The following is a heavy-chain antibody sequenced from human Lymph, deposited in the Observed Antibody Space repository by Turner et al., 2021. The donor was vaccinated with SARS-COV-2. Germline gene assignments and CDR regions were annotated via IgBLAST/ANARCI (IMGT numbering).Heavy chain of an antibody. J-gene: IGHJ2*01. CDR3: ARDLGGYFDL. D-gene: IGHD3-16*01. Sequence: QVQLVESGGGVVQPGRSLRLSCAASGFTFSTYAMEWVRQAPGKGLEWVALISHDGSNKYYADSVKGRFTISRDNSNNTLYLQMNSLRAEGTAVYYCARDLGGYFDLWGRGTLVTVSS. V-gene: IGHV3-30-3*01. CDR2: ISHDGSNK. CDR1: GFTFSTYA.